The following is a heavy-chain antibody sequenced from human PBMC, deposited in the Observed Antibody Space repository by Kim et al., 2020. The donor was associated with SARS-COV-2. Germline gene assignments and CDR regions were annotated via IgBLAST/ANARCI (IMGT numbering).Heavy chain of an antibody. CDR2: IYYSGST. CDR1: GGSISSSSYY. Sequence: SETLSLTCTVSGGSISSSSYYWGWIRQPPGKGLEWIGSIYYSGSTYYNPSLKSRVTISVDTSKNQFSLKLSSVTAADTAVYYCARQSITFYGSGADENWFDPWGQGTLVTVSS. D-gene: IGHD3-10*01. J-gene: IGHJ5*02. V-gene: IGHV4-39*01. CDR3: ARQSITFYGSGADENWFDP.